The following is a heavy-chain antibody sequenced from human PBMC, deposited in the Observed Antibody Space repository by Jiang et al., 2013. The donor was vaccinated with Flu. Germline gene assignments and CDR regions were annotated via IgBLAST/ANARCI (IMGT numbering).Heavy chain of an antibody. CDR3: ASSIGLYGSGSYYNYGMDV. CDR2: ISYDGSNK. J-gene: IGHJ6*02. Sequence: GKGLEWVAVISYDGSNKYYADSVKGRFTISRDNSKNTLYLQMNSLRAEDTAVYYCASSIGLYGSGSYYNYGMDVWGQGTTVTVSS. V-gene: IGHV3-30*04. D-gene: IGHD3-10*01.